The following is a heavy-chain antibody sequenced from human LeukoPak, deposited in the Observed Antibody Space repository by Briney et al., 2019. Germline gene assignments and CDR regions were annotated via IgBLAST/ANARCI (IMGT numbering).Heavy chain of an antibody. J-gene: IGHJ4*02. D-gene: IGHD2-2*02. CDR3: ARDSRVPAAIPLDY. CDR2: IYHSGNT. Sequence: SETLSLTCIVSGYSISSGYYWGWIRQPPGRGLEWIGSIYHSGNTYYNPSLKSRVTISVDTSKNQFPLKLSSVTAADTAVYYCARDSRVPAAIPLDYWGQGTLVTVSS. CDR1: GYSISSGYY. V-gene: IGHV4-38-2*02.